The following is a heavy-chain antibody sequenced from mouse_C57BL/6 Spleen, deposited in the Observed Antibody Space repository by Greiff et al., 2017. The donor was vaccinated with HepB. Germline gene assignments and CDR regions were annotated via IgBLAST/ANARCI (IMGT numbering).Heavy chain of an antibody. CDR1: GFTFSSYT. CDR2: ISGGGGNT. CDR3: ARRELTGAQAWFAY. Sequence: EVNVVESGGGLVKPGGSLKLSCAASGFTFSSYTMSWVRQTPEKRLEWVATISGGGGNTYYPDSVKGRFTISRDNAKNTLYLQMSSLRSEDTALYYCARRELTGAQAWFAYWGQGTLVTVSA. D-gene: IGHD4-1*01. V-gene: IGHV5-9*01. J-gene: IGHJ3*01.